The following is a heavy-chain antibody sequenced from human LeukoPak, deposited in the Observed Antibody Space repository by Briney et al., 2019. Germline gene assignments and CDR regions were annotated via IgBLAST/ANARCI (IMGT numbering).Heavy chain of an antibody. D-gene: IGHD3-10*01. CDR1: GFTFSSYG. CDR3: ARADTMVREIDY. J-gene: IGHJ4*02. CDR2: IWYDGSNK. Sequence: GGSLRLSCAASGFTFSSYGMHWVRQAPGKGLEWVAVIWYDGSNKYYADSVKGRFTISRDNSKNTLYLQMNSLRAEDTAVYYCARADTMVREIDYWGQGTLVTVSS. V-gene: IGHV3-33*01.